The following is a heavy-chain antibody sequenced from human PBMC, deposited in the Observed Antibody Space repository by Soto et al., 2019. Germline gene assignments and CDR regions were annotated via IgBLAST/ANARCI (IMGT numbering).Heavy chain of an antibody. Sequence: QVQLVQSGAEVKKPGASVKVSCKASGYTFTSYGISWVRQAPGQGLEWMGWISAYNGNTNYAQKLQGRVTITTDTSTSTAYMELRSLRSDDTAVYYCERAHVKKRGYSYGPGLDYWGQGTLVTVSS. CDR2: ISAYNGNT. D-gene: IGHD5-18*01. V-gene: IGHV1-18*04. J-gene: IGHJ4*02. CDR3: ERAHVKKRGYSYGPGLDY. CDR1: GYTFTSYG.